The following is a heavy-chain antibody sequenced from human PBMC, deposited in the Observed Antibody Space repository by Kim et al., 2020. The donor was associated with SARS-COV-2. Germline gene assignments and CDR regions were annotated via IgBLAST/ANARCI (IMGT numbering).Heavy chain of an antibody. D-gene: IGHD1-26*01. Sequence: YADSVKGRFTITRDNSKNTLYLQMNSLRAEDTAVYYCASSAGGSYFDAFDIWGQGTMVTVSS. V-gene: IGHV3-30*01. CDR3: ASSAGGSYFDAFDI. J-gene: IGHJ3*02.